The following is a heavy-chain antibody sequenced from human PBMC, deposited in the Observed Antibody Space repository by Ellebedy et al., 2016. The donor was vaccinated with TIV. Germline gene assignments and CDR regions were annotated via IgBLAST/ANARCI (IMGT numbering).Heavy chain of an antibody. CDR2: IWYDGGNK. V-gene: IGHV3-30*02. J-gene: IGHJ5*02. Sequence: GESLKISCEASGFIFSTYGMHWVRQAPGKGLEWVAFIWYDGGNKYYADSVKGRFTISRDNSKNTLYLQMNSLRADDTAVYYCAREGSPLAAAGLSWGQGTLVTVSS. CDR3: AREGSPLAAAGLS. D-gene: IGHD6-13*01. CDR1: GFIFSTYG.